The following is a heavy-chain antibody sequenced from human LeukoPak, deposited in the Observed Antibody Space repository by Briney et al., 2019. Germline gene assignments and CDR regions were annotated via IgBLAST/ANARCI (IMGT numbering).Heavy chain of an antibody. Sequence: GASVKVSCKASGYTFTSYGISWVRQAPGQGLEWMGWISAYNGNTNYAQKFQGRVTMTTDTSTSTAYMELSSLRSEDTAVYYCARSVYSSGWDYWGQGTLVTVSS. CDR1: GYTFTSYG. CDR2: ISAYNGNT. V-gene: IGHV1-18*01. J-gene: IGHJ4*02. D-gene: IGHD6-19*01. CDR3: ARSVYSSGWDY.